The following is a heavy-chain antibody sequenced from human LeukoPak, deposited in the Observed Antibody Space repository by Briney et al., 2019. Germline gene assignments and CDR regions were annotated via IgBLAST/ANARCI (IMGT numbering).Heavy chain of an antibody. D-gene: IGHD5/OR15-5a*01. Sequence: SETLSLTCAVYGGSFSGYYWSWIRQPPGKGLEWIGEINHSGSTNYNPSLKSRVTISVDTSKNQFSLKLSSVTAADTAVYYCARGLRGGDYWGQGTLVTVSS. V-gene: IGHV4-34*01. CDR3: ARGLRGGDY. J-gene: IGHJ4*02. CDR1: GGSFSGYY. CDR2: INHSGST.